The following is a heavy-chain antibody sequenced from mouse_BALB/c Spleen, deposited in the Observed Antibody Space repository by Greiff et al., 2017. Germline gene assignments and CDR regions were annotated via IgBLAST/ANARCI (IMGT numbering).Heavy chain of an antibody. V-gene: IGHV3-5*02. D-gene: IGHD1-1*01. Sequence: EVMLVESGPGLVKPSQTVSLTCTVTGISITTGNYRWSWIRQFPGNKLEWIGYIYYSGTITYNPSLTSRTTITRDTSKNQFFLEMNSLTAEDTATYYCARDYYGSSYFDYWGQGTTLTVSS. CDR1: GISITTGNYR. J-gene: IGHJ2*01. CDR3: ARDYYGSSYFDY. CDR2: IYYSGTI.